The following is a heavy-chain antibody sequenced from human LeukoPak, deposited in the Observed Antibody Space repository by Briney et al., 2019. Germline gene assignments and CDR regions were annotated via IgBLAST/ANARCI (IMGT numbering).Heavy chain of an antibody. D-gene: IGHD3-16*02. Sequence: ASVKVSCKASGYTFTSYDINWLRQVTGQGLEWMGWMNPNSGNTGYAQKFRGRVTMTRNTSISAAYMELSSLRSEDTAVYYCARAGRHYVWGSYRPSIDYWGQGTLVTVSS. CDR3: ARAGRHYVWGSYRPSIDY. CDR2: MNPNSGNT. V-gene: IGHV1-8*01. CDR1: GYTFTSYD. J-gene: IGHJ4*02.